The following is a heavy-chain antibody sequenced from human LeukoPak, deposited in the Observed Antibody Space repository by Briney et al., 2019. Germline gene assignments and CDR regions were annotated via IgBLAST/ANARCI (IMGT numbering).Heavy chain of an antibody. V-gene: IGHV1-69*13. CDR3: ARDPGYCTNGVCPRADY. J-gene: IGHJ4*02. Sequence: ASVKVSCKASGGTFSSYAISWVRQAPGQGLEWMGGIIPIFGTANYAQKFQGRVTITADESTSTAYMELSSLRSEDTAVYYCARDPGYCTNGVCPRADYWGQGTLVTVSS. D-gene: IGHD2-8*01. CDR2: IIPIFGTA. CDR1: GGTFSSYA.